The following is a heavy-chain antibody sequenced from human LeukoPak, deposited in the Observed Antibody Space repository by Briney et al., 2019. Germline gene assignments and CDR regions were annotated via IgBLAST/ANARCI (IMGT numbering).Heavy chain of an antibody. D-gene: IGHD3-22*01. Sequence: GGSLRLSCAASGFTFDDYGMSWVRQAPGKGLEWVSGINWNGGSTVYADSVRGRFTISRDNAKNSLYLQMNSLRAEDTALYYCARGYDSSGYWAALSSYTAYYFDYWGQGTLVTVSS. CDR2: INWNGGST. J-gene: IGHJ4*02. CDR1: GFTFDDYG. CDR3: ARGYDSSGYWAALSSYTAYYFDY. V-gene: IGHV3-20*04.